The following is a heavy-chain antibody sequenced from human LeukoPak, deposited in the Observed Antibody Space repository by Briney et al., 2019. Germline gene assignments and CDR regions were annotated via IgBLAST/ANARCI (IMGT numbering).Heavy chain of an antibody. CDR2: ISSSGSAI. CDR1: GFTFSSYA. CDR3: AKGGSLGY. Sequence: GGSLRLSCAASGFTFSSYAMNWVRQAPGKGLEWVSKISSSGSAIYYADSVKGRFTISRDNAKSTLYLQMNSLRAEDTAVYYCAKGGSLGYWGQGTLVTVST. V-gene: IGHV3-48*03. J-gene: IGHJ4*02. D-gene: IGHD6-19*01.